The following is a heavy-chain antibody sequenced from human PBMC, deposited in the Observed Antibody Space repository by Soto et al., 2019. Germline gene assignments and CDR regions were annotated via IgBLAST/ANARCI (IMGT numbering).Heavy chain of an antibody. Sequence: ASVKVSCKASGYTFTGYYMHWVRQAPGQGLEWMGWINPNSGGTNYAQKFQGRVTMTRDTSISTAYMELSRLRSDDTAVYYCARSRKIVVNYYYGMDVWGQGTTVTVSS. J-gene: IGHJ6*02. CDR2: INPNSGGT. D-gene: IGHD3-22*01. CDR3: ARSRKIVVNYYYGMDV. CDR1: GYTFTGYY. V-gene: IGHV1-2*02.